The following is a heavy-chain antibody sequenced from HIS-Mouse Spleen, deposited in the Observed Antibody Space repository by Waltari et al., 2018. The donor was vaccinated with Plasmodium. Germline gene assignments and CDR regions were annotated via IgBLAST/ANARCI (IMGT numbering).Heavy chain of an antibody. Sequence: ELQLLESGGGLVQPGGSLRLSCAASGFTFSSYAMSWVRQAPGKGLEWVSVISGSGDSTYYADSVKGRFTIARDNSKNTLYLQMNSLRAEDTAVYYCAKYSSSWYAEYFQHWGQGTLVTVSS. D-gene: IGHD6-13*01. V-gene: IGHV3-23*01. J-gene: IGHJ1*01. CDR2: ISGSGDST. CDR1: GFTFSSYA. CDR3: AKYSSSWYAEYFQH.